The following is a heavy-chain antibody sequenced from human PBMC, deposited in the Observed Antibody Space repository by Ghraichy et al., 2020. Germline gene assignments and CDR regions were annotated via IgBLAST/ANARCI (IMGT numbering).Heavy chain of an antibody. CDR1: GGSFSGYY. Sequence: SETLSLTCAVYGGSFSGYYWSWIRQPPGKGLEWIGEINHSGSTNYNPSLKSRVTISVDTSKNQFSLKLSSVTAADTAVYYCARAILTTVTGTLYYYYGMDVWGQGTTVTVSS. J-gene: IGHJ6*02. V-gene: IGHV4-34*01. D-gene: IGHD4-17*01. CDR3: ARAILTTVTGTLYYYYGMDV. CDR2: INHSGST.